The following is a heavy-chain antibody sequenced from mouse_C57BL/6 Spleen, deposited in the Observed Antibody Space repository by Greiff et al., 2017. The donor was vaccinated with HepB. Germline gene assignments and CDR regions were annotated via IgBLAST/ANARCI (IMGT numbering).Heavy chain of an antibody. Sequence: VQLQQSGAELAKPGASVKLSCKASGYTFTSYWMHWVKQRPGKGLEWIGYINPSSGYTKYNQKFKDKATLTADKSSSTAYMQQSSLTYEDSAVYYCARGNYYGSGLFDVWGTGTTVTVSS. V-gene: IGHV1-7*01. CDR1: GYTFTSYW. J-gene: IGHJ1*03. CDR3: ARGNYYGSGLFDV. D-gene: IGHD1-1*01. CDR2: INPSSGYT.